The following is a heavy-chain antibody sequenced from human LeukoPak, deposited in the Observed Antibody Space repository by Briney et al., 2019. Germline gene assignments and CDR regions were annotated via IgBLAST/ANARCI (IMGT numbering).Heavy chain of an antibody. D-gene: IGHD3-9*01. J-gene: IGHJ5*02. CDR1: GGSFSGYY. CDR2: INHSGST. CDR3: ASRVLRYFDWLFDP. V-gene: IGHV4-34*01. Sequence: KPSETLPLTCAVYGGSFSGYYWSWIRQPPGKGLEWIGEINHSGSTNYNPSLKSRVTISVDTSKNQFSLKLSSVTAADTAVYYCASRVLRYFDWLFDPWGQGTLVTVSS.